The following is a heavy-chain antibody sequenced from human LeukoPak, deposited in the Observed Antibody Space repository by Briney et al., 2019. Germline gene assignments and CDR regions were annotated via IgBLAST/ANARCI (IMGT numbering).Heavy chain of an antibody. CDR3: AKDYCGGDCYSGWYFDL. D-gene: IGHD2-21*02. V-gene: IGHV3-9*01. CDR2: ISYNSDTI. J-gene: IGHJ2*01. CDR1: GFTFDDYA. Sequence: GGSLRLSCAASGFTFDDYAMHWVRQAPGKGLEWVSGISYNSDTIAYADSVKGRFTISRDNVKNSLYLQMNSLRAEDTALYYCAKDYCGGDCYSGWYFDLWGRGTLVTVSS.